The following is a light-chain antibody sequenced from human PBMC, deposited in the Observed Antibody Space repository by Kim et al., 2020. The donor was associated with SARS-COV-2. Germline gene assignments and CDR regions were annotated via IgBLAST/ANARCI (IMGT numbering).Light chain of an antibody. CDR2: YDS. CDR1: NIGSKS. J-gene: IGLJ3*02. V-gene: IGLV3-21*04. Sequence: SYELTQPPSVSVAPGKTARITCGGNNIGSKSVHWYQQKPGQAPVLVIYYDSDRPSGIPERFSGSNSGNTATLTISRVEAGDEADYYCQVWGSSSDHHWVFGGGTQLTVL. CDR3: QVWGSSSDHHWV.